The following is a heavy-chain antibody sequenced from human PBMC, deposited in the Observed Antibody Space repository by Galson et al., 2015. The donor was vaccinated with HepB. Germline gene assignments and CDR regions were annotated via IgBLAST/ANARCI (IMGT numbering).Heavy chain of an antibody. Sequence: SLRLSCAASGFTFSSYSMNWVRQAPGKGLEWVSYISSSSSTIYYADSVKGRFTISRDNAKNSLYLQMNSLRDEDTAVYYCARDRVPGYCSSTSCYESSTNWFDPWGQGTLVTVSS. CDR3: ARDRVPGYCSSTSCYESSTNWFDP. CDR2: ISSSSSTI. V-gene: IGHV3-48*02. D-gene: IGHD2-2*01. J-gene: IGHJ5*02. CDR1: GFTFSSYS.